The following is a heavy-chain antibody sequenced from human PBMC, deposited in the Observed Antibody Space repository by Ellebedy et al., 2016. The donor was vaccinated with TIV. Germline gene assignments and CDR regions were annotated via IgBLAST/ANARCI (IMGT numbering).Heavy chain of an antibody. CDR1: GFTFSGSA. CDR2: IRSKANSYAT. V-gene: IGHV3-73*01. D-gene: IGHD2-15*01. Sequence: GESLKISCAASGFTFSGSAIHWVRQASGKGLEWVGRIRSKANSYATAYAASVEGRFGISRADSENTAYLQMNSLKTEDTAVYYCTRLVDCSGGSCYLHFEDWGQGTLVTVSS. CDR3: TRLVDCSGGSCYLHFED. J-gene: IGHJ4*02.